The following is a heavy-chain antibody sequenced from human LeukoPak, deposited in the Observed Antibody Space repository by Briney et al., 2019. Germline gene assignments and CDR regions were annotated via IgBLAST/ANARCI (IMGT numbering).Heavy chain of an antibody. Sequence: SETLSLTCTVSGGSITNYYWNWIRQPPGKGLEWIGYIYYSGSTNYNPSLKSRVTISLDTSKNQFSLKLSSVTAADTAVYYCARDEHGDFQGFDYWGQGTRVTVSS. J-gene: IGHJ4*02. CDR2: IYYSGST. V-gene: IGHV4-59*01. CDR3: ARDEHGDFQGFDY. D-gene: IGHD4-17*01. CDR1: GGSITNYY.